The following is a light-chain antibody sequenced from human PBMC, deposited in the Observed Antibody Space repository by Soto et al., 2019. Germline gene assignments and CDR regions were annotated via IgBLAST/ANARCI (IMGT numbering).Light chain of an antibody. CDR2: GNS. V-gene: IGLV1-40*01. J-gene: IGLJ1*01. Sequence: QSVMTQPPAVSGAPGQRVTISWTGSSSNIGAGYDVHWYQQLPGTAPNLLIYGNSNRPSGVPDRFSGSKSGTSASLAITGLQAEDEADYYCQSYDIRLRASVFGPGTRSPX. CDR1: SSNIGAGYD. CDR3: QSYDIRLRASV.